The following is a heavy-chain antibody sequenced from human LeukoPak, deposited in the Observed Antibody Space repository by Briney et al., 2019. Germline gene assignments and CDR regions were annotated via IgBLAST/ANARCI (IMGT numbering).Heavy chain of an antibody. V-gene: IGHV3-7*01. CDR2: IKQDGSEK. Sequence: PGGSLRLSCASSGFTFSSYWLSWVRQARGKGLEWVANIKQDGSEKYYVDSVKGRFTISRDNAKNSLYLQMNSLRAEDTAVYYCARSEGVYGSSGYSPFDYWGQGTLVTVSS. J-gene: IGHJ4*02. CDR3: ARSEGVYGSSGYSPFDY. CDR1: GFTFSSYW. D-gene: IGHD3-22*01.